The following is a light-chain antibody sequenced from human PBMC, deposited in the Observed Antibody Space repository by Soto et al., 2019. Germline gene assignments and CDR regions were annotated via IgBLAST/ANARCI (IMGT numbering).Light chain of an antibody. CDR3: QQYVSSVT. CDR1: QSVDSTF. CDR2: GAS. V-gene: IGKV3-20*01. Sequence: EIVLTQSPGSLSLSPGERATLSCRASQSVDSTFFAWYQHKPGQAPRLLIYGASKMATGILDRFSGSGSVTDFTLTISRLEREDFVVYYCQQYVSSVTFGQGTKVEIK. J-gene: IGKJ1*01.